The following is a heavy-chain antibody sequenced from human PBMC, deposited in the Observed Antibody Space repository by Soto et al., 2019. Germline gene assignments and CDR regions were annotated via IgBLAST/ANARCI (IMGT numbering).Heavy chain of an antibody. CDR1: GGSFSGYD. Sequence: SETLSLTCAVYGGSFSGYDWSWIRQPPGKGLEWIGEINHSGSTNYNPSLKSRVTISVDTSKNQFSLKLSSVTAADTAVYYCARKGLAAAGTRVYYYYYMDVWGKGTTVTVSS. CDR2: INHSGST. CDR3: ARKGLAAAGTRVYYYYYMDV. D-gene: IGHD6-13*01. J-gene: IGHJ6*03. V-gene: IGHV4-34*01.